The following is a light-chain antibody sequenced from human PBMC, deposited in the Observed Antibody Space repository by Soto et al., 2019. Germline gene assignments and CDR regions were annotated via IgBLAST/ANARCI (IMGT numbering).Light chain of an antibody. Sequence: DIQMTQSPSSLSASVGDRVTITCQASQDISNYLNWYQQQPGKAPKLLIYDASHLETGVPSRFSGSGYGKKFTFTISSRQPEDIATYYCQQYDNLSPWTFGQGTKVEIK. CDR2: DAS. CDR3: QQYDNLSPWT. V-gene: IGKV1-33*01. J-gene: IGKJ1*01. CDR1: QDISNY.